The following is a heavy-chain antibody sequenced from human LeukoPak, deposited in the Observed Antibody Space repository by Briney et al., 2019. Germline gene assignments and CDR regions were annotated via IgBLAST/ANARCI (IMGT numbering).Heavy chain of an antibody. D-gene: IGHD3-3*01. Sequence: AISGSVGRTYYPDSVKGRLTISRDNSKKTLYMQMNRLRAEDTAVYYCAKSGRYYDFWSGYFVDYWGQGTLVTVSS. CDR2: ISGSVGRT. V-gene: IGHV3-23*01. J-gene: IGHJ4*02. CDR3: AKSGRYYDFWSGYFVDY.